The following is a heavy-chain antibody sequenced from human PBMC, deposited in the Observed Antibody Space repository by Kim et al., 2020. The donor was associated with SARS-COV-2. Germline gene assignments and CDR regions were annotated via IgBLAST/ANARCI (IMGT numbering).Heavy chain of an antibody. J-gene: IGHJ5*02. CDR3: ATAAVAGTPDWFDP. D-gene: IGHD6-19*01. Sequence: AQEFQGRVTMTEDTSTDTAYMELSSLRSEDTAFYYCATAAVAGTPDWFDPWGQGTLVTVSS. V-gene: IGHV1-24*01.